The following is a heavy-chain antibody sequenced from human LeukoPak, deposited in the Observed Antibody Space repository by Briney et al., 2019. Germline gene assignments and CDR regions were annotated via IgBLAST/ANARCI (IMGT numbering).Heavy chain of an antibody. CDR2: MIPNSGNT. CDR1: GYTFSSHD. J-gene: IGHJ3*02. D-gene: IGHD3-3*01. Sequence: ASVKVSCKASGYTFSSHDINWVRQATGQGLEWMGWMIPNSGNTGFAKNFQGRATITRDTSISTAYMELSSLRSEDTAVYYCARIVSFEVVTSPRAFDIWGQGTMVTVSS. CDR3: ARIVSFEVVTSPRAFDI. V-gene: IGHV1-8*01.